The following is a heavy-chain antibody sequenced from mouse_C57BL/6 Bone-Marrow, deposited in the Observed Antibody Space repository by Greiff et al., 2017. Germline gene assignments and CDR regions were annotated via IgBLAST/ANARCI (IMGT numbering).Heavy chain of an antibody. V-gene: IGHV1-63*01. J-gene: IGHJ2*01. CDR2: IYPGGGYT. Sequence: QVQLQQSGAELVRPGTSVKMSCKASGYTFTNYWIGWAQQRPGHGLEWIGDIYPGGGYTNYTEKFKGKATLTADKTSCTAYMQFSSLTSEDSAIYYCARGGAGGFDYWGQGTTLTVSA. D-gene: IGHD4-1*01. CDR3: ARGGAGGFDY. CDR1: GYTFTNYW.